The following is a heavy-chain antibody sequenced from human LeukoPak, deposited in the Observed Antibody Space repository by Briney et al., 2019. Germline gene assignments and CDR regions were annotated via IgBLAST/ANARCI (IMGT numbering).Heavy chain of an antibody. V-gene: IGHV3-66*01. CDR3: ASMDGDPHYYGMDV. D-gene: IGHD7-27*01. Sequence: PGGSLRLSCTASGFAVSSSYMAWVRQAPGKGLEWLSLIYSDGNTYSADSLKGRFTISRDNSKNTLYLQMNSLTAEDTAVYYCASMDGDPHYYGMDVWGQGTTVTVS. CDR2: IYSDGNT. J-gene: IGHJ6*02. CDR1: GFAVSSSY.